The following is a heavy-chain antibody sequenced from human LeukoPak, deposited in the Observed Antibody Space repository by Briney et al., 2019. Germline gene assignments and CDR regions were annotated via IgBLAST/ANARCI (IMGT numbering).Heavy chain of an antibody. CDR2: ISAGGGTI. J-gene: IGHJ4*02. CDR3: ARGSYFDY. CDR1: GFAFSTYT. Sequence: GGSLRLSCAASGFAFSTYTLNWVRQAPGKGLEWLSYISAGGGTIYYADTGKGRFTASRDNAKNSLYLQMISLRDEDTAEYYCARGSYFDYWGQGTLVTVSS. V-gene: IGHV3-48*02.